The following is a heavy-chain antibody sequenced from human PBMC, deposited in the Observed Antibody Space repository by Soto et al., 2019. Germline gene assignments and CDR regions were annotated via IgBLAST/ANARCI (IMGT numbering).Heavy chain of an antibody. CDR3: AKAHITMIQNWFDP. J-gene: IGHJ5*02. D-gene: IGHD3-22*01. CDR2: INSDGSST. CDR1: GFTFSSYW. V-gene: IGHV3-74*01. Sequence: HPGGSLRLSCAASGFTFSSYWMHWVRQAPGKGLVWVSRINSDGSSTSYADSVKGRFTISRDNAKNTLYLQMNSLRAEDTAVYYCAKAHITMIQNWFDPWGQGTLVTISS.